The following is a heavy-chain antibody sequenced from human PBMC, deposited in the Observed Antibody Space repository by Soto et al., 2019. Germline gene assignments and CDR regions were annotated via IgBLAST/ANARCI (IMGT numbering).Heavy chain of an antibody. V-gene: IGHV1-2*04. CDR3: ARGHYTEGSNGVWSFFYHHEMHV. J-gene: IGHJ6*02. CDR1: GYSFTDYH. D-gene: IGHD2-8*01. CDR2: IDPKSGGT. Sequence: AWVTFACKASGYSFTDYHIHWVRQAPGQGLEWLGRIDPKSGGTSTAQKSQGCVTMTRXXXXSXXXMXLXRLTSAXTAVYSCARGHYTEGSNGVWSFFYHHEMHVWG.